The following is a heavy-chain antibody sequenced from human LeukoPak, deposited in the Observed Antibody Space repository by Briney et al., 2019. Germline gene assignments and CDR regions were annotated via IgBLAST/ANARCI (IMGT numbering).Heavy chain of an antibody. J-gene: IGHJ4*02. V-gene: IGHV1-69*13. D-gene: IGHD2-2*01. CDR3: APYCSSTSCQLN. CDR2: IIPIFGTA. Sequence: VASVKVSCKASRGTFSSYAISWVRQAPGQGREWMGGIIPIFGTAKYAQKLQGRVTITADESTSTAYMELSSLRSEDTAVYYCAPYCSSTSCQLNWGQGTLVTVSS. CDR1: RGTFSSYA.